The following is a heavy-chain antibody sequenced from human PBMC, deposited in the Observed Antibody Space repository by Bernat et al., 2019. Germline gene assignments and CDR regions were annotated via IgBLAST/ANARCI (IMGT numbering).Heavy chain of an antibody. CDR1: GFTFSSYG. J-gene: IGHJ4*02. D-gene: IGHD3-10*01. Sequence: VQLVESGGGVVQPGRSLRLSCAASGFTFSSYGMHWVRQAPGKGLEWVAVIWYDGSNKYYADSVKGRFTISRDNSKNTLYLQMNSLRAEDTAVYYCAREYGFGELDYWGQGTLVTVSS. CDR3: AREYGFGELDY. V-gene: IGHV3-33*01. CDR2: IWYDGSNK.